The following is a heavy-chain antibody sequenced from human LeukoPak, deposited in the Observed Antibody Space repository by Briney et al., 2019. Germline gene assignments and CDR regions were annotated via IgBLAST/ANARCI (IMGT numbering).Heavy chain of an antibody. V-gene: IGHV4-34*01. CDR1: GGSFSGYY. CDR2: INHSGST. Sequence: PSETLSLTCAVYGGSFSGYYWSWIRQPPGKGLEWIGEINHSGSTNYNPSLKSRVTISVDTSKNQFSLKLSSVTAADTAVYYCARGYCSGGSCYSWNDYWGQGTLVIVSS. J-gene: IGHJ4*02. CDR3: ARGYCSGGSCYSWNDY. D-gene: IGHD2-15*01.